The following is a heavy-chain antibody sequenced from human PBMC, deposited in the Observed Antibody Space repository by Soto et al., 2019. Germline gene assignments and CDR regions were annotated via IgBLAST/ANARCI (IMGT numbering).Heavy chain of an antibody. D-gene: IGHD5-18*01. CDR1: GYSFTSYW. Sequence: EVQLVKSGAEVKKPGESLRISCKGSGYSFTSYWISWVRQMPGKGLEWMGRIDPSDSYTNYSPSFQGHVTISADKSISTAYLQWSSLKASDTAMYYCARKGGVDTDYYYGMDVWGQGTTVTVSS. CDR3: ARKGGVDTDYYYGMDV. CDR2: IDPSDSYT. V-gene: IGHV5-10-1*03. J-gene: IGHJ6*02.